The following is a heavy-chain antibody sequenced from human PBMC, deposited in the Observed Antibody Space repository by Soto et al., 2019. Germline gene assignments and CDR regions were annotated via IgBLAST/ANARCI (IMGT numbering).Heavy chain of an antibody. CDR2: IYPRAST. V-gene: IGHV4-30-4*01. CDR1: GGSISSGSYY. D-gene: IGHD3-22*01. J-gene: IGHJ5*02. Sequence: QVQLQESGPGLVKPSQTLSLTCTVSGGSISSGSYYWSCIRQPPGKGLDWIGYIYPRASTHYNPSPKTRLIRTVDTSKDHFSLKLRSMPARETALYYCASSHRPTPCRGYNRYSVWFDAWGQGTLVTVSS. CDR3: ASSHRPTPCRGYNRYSVWFDA.